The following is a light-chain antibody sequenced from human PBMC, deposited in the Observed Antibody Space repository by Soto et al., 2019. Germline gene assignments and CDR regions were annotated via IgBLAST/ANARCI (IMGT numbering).Light chain of an antibody. CDR1: SGDDGGYNY. CDR3: SSYKSSNTLYV. V-gene: IGLV2-14*01. CDR2: EVT. Sequence: QSVLTQPASVSGSPGQSITISCTGTSGDDGGYNYVSWYQQYPGKAPKLMIYEVTNRPSGVSDRFSGSKSGNTASLTISGLQAEDEADYHCSSYKSSNTLYVFGTGTKVTVL. J-gene: IGLJ1*01.